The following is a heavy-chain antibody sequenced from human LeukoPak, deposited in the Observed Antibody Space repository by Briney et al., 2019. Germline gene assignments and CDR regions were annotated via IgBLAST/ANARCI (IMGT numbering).Heavy chain of an antibody. D-gene: IGHD1-26*01. CDR3: ATVKWELLAFDI. CDR2: FDPEDGET. J-gene: IGHJ3*02. V-gene: IGHV1-24*01. Sequence: VASVKVSCKVSGYTPTELSMHWVRQAPGKGLEWMGGFDPEDGETIYAQKFQGRVTMTEDTSTDTAYMELSSLRSEDTAVYYCATVKWELLAFDIWGQGTMVTVSS. CDR1: GYTPTELS.